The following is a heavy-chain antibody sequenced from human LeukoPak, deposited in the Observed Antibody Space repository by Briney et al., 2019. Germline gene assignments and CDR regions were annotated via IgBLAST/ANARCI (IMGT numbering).Heavy chain of an antibody. CDR2: ICSNDNNT. D-gene: IGHD3-10*01. CDR1: GFTFSSYA. J-gene: IGHJ2*01. V-gene: IGHV3-23*01. Sequence: GGSLRLSCAASGFTFSSYAMNWVRQAPGKGLEWVSAICSNDNNTYYANSVKGRFTISRDNSKNTLYLQMNSLRAEDTAVYYCAKHSTGVECWGRGTLVTVSS. CDR3: AKHSTGVEC.